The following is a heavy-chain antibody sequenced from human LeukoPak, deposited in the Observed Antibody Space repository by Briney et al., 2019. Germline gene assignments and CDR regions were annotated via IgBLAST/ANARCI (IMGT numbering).Heavy chain of an antibody. V-gene: IGHV3-23*01. D-gene: IGHD6-6*01. CDR3: ARRDSSRSFAY. CDR2: ISAGEGTT. J-gene: IGHJ4*02. CDR1: GFTFNHYA. Sequence: GGSPTLSCLGCGFTFNHYAMKWVGPAPGRGREWVAGISAGEGTTIYVASVKGRFTISRDNSKYTLYLQMNSLRAEDTAVYYCARRDSSRSFAYWGQGTLVTVSS.